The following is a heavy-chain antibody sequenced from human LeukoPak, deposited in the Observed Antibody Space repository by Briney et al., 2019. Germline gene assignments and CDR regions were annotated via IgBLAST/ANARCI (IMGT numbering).Heavy chain of an antibody. J-gene: IGHJ4*02. V-gene: IGHV3-23*01. D-gene: IGHD3-22*01. CDR3: AKEEVAVITGSPDY. CDR1: GFTFSSDA. Sequence: GGSLRLSCAASGFTFSSDAMSWVRQAPGKGLEWVSAISGSGGSTYYADSVKGRFTISRDNSKNTLYLQMNSLRAEDTAVYYCAKEEVAVITGSPDYWGQGTLVTVSS. CDR2: ISGSGGST.